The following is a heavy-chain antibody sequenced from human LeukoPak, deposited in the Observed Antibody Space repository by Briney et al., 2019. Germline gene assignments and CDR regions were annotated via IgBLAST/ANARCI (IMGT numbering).Heavy chain of an antibody. CDR2: INPSGGGT. V-gene: IGHV1-46*01. Sequence: ASVKVSCKASGYIFTSYYIHWVRQAPGQGLEWMGIINPSGGGTSNAQKFQGRVTMTRDTSTRTVYMELSSLRSEDTAVYYCARDYVANYYDSSGYQRGGDAVDIWGQGTMVTVSS. CDR3: ARDYVANYYDSSGYQRGGDAVDI. J-gene: IGHJ3*02. CDR1: GYIFTSYY. D-gene: IGHD3-22*01.